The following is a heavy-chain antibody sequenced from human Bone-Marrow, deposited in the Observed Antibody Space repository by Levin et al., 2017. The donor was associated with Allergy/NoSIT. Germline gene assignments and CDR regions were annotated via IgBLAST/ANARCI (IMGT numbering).Heavy chain of an antibody. CDR3: ASGLGDH. Sequence: SGGSLRLSCAASGFLFSSYWMHWVRQAPGKGLVWVSRINSGGSITSYADSVKGRFTISRDNAKNTLYLQMNTLRVEDTAVYYCASGLGDHWGQGTLVTVSS. CDR1: GFLFSSYW. J-gene: IGHJ4*02. V-gene: IGHV3-74*01. CDR2: INSGGSIT.